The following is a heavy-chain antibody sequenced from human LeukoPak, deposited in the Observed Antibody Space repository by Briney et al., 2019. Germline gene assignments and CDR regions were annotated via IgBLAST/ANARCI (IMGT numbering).Heavy chain of an antibody. CDR1: GYTFTGYY. V-gene: IGHV1-2*02. CDR2: INPNSGGT. J-gene: IGHJ4*02. CDR3: ARDYGGNSGIDY. Sequence: ASVKASCKASGYTFTGYYMHWVRQAPGQGLEWMGWINPNSGGTNYAQKFQGRVTMTRDTSISTAYMELSRLRSDDTAVYYCARDYGGNSGIDYWGQGTLVTVSS. D-gene: IGHD4-23*01.